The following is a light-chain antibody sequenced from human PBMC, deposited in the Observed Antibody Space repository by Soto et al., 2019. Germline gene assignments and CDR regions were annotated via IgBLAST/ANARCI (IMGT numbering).Light chain of an antibody. CDR1: QSISSY. V-gene: IGKV1-39*01. CDR2: AAS. CDR3: QQSYRTPGT. Sequence: DLQMTHSPSSLSASVGDRVTITCRASQSISSYLNWYQQKPGKAPKLLIYAASSLQSGVPSRFSGSGSGTDFTLTISSLQPEDFATYYCQQSYRTPGTFGQGTKVEIK. J-gene: IGKJ1*01.